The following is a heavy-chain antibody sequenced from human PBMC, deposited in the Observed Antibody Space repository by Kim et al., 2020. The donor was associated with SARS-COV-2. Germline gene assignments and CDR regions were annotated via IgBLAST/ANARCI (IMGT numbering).Heavy chain of an antibody. CDR2: ISGTSSTI. D-gene: IGHD1-26*01. J-gene: IGHJ6*01. Sequence: GGSLRLSCAASGFTFSSYSMNWVRQAPGKGLEWVSYISGTSSTIYYADSVKGRFTISRDNAKNSLYLQMNSLRAEDTAVYYCARAEWEPLLYYYYGMDV. CDR1: GFTFSSYS. V-gene: IGHV3-48*01. CDR3: ARAEWEPLLYYYYGMDV.